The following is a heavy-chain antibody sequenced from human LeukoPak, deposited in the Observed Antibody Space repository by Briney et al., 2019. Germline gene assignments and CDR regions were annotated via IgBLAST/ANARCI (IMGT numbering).Heavy chain of an antibody. CDR1: GFTVSSNY. V-gene: IGHV3-53*01. Sequence: GGSLRLSCAASGFTVSSNYMSWVRQAPGKGLEWVSVIYNGGSTYYADSVKGRFTISRDNSKNTLYLQMNSLRAEDTAVYYCASDSGSYYYYYGMDVWGQGTTVTVSS. J-gene: IGHJ6*02. CDR2: IYNGGST. CDR3: ASDSGSYYYYYGMDV. D-gene: IGHD1-26*01.